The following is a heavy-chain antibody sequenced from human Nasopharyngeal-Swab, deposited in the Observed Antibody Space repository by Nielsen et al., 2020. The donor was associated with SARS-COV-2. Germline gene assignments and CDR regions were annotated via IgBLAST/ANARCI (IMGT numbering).Heavy chain of an antibody. CDR3: ARDRLLSDAFDI. J-gene: IGHJ3*02. V-gene: IGHV3-21*04. Sequence: GESLKISCAASGFTFSSYSMNWVRQAPGKGLEWVSSISSSSSYIYYADSVKGRFTISRDNAKNSLYLQMNSLRAEDTAVYYCARDRLLSDAFDIWGQGTMVTVSS. CDR2: ISSSSSYI. D-gene: IGHD2/OR15-2a*01. CDR1: GFTFSSYS.